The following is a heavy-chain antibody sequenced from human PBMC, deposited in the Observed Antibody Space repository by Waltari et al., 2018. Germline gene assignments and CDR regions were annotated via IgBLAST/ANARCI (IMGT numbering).Heavy chain of an antibody. J-gene: IGHJ3*02. CDR3: ARGGWFGRGNDAFDI. CDR2: INHRGST. D-gene: IGHD3-10*01. V-gene: IGHV4-34*01. Sequence: QVQLQQWGAGLLKPSETLSLSCAVYGGSFSSYYWSWIRQSPRTGLEWIGEINHRGSTNVNPSLKSRVTISVDTSKNQVSLRLRSLTAADTALYYCARGGWFGRGNDAFDIWGQGTTVTDS. CDR1: GGSFSSYY.